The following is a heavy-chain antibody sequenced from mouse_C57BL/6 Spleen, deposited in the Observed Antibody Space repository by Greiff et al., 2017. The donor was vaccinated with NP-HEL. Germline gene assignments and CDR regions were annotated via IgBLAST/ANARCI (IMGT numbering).Heavy chain of an antibody. Sequence: QVQLKQPGTELVKPGASVKLSCKASGYTFTSYWMHWVKQRPGQGLEWIGNINPSNGGTNYNEKFKSKATLTVDKSSSTAYMQLSSLTSEDSAVYYCARLGAYYSNYDYYFDYWGQGTTLTVSS. CDR2: INPSNGGT. CDR3: ARLGAYYSNYDYYFDY. V-gene: IGHV1-53*01. J-gene: IGHJ2*01. D-gene: IGHD2-5*01. CDR1: GYTFTSYW.